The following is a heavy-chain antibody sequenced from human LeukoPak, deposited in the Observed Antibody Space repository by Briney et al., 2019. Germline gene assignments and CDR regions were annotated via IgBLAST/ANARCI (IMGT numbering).Heavy chain of an antibody. CDR1: GGSINSHY. J-gene: IGHJ4*02. D-gene: IGHD6-19*01. CDR3: VRRDNTGWNYFDC. CDR2: IYYSGST. Sequence: SETLSLTCTVSGGSINSHYWSWIRQSPGKGLEWIGDIYYSGSTKYNPSFKSRVTISVDTPKNHLSLRLTSVLAADTAIYYCVRRDNTGWNYFDCWGQGILVAVSS. V-gene: IGHV4-59*08.